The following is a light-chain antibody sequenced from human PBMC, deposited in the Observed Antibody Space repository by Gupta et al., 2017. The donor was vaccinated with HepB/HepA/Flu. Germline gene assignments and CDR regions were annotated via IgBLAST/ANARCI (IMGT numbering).Light chain of an antibody. J-gene: IGLJ2*01. Sequence: SYELTQPPSVSVAQGQTATITCGGSNIGSQNVHWYQQKPGQAPVLAIYRDRERSSGIPERFSGSKSGSTATLTISRVQGGDEADYYCQQWDSATVVFGGGTKLTVL. V-gene: IGLV3-9*01. CDR2: RDR. CDR3: QQWDSATVV. CDR1: NIGSQN.